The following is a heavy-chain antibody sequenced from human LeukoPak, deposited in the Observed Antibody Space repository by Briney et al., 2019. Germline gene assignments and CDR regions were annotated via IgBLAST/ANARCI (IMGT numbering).Heavy chain of an antibody. CDR2: ISYDGSNK. CDR3: ATGDTPVEYFDY. Sequence: GGSLRLSCAASGFTFSSYGMHWVRQAPGKGLEWVAVISYDGSNKYYADSVKGRFTISRDNSKNTLYLQMNSLRAEDTAVYYCATGDTPVEYFDYWGQGTLVTVSS. CDR1: GFTFSSYG. D-gene: IGHD2-21*02. V-gene: IGHV3-30*03. J-gene: IGHJ4*02.